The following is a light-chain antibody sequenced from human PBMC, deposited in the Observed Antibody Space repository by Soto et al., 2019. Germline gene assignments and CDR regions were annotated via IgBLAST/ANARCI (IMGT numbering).Light chain of an antibody. CDR1: SSDVGGYNY. CDR3: SSYTTSSPWV. CDR2: EVN. V-gene: IGLV2-14*01. J-gene: IGLJ3*02. Sequence: QSALTQPASVSGSPGQSITISCTGTSSDVGGYNYVSWYQQHPGKAPKLMIYEVNNRPSGVSNRFSGSKSGNTASLTISGLQAEDEADYYCSSYTTSSPWVFGGGTKLTVL.